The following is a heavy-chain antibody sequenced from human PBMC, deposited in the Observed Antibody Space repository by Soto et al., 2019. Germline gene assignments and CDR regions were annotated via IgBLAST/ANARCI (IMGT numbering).Heavy chain of an antibody. V-gene: IGHV3-11*01. CDR2: ISSSDSII. J-gene: IGHJ4*02. CDR3: ARDLGYYDSSGYFDY. Sequence: GGSLRLSCAASGFTFSDYYMSWIRQAPGKGLEWVSYISSSDSIIYYADSVKGRFTISRDDAKNSLYLQMNSLRAEDTAVYYCARDLGYYDSSGYFDYWGQGTLVTVSS. CDR1: GFTFSDYY. D-gene: IGHD3-22*01.